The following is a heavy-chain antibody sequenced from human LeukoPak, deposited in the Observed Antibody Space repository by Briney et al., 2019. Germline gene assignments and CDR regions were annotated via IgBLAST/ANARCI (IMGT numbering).Heavy chain of an antibody. V-gene: IGHV3-33*06. CDR3: TKDIGAAVGEAFHI. Sequence: PGGSLRLSCTVSGFTFSNYCMHGVRQAPGKGLEWVAAIWYDGINKYYADSVKGRFTTSRDNSKNTLYLQMNSLRVEDAAVYYGTKDIGAAVGEAFHIWGQGTLVTVSS. D-gene: IGHD6-19*01. CDR1: GFTFSNYC. CDR2: IWYDGINK. J-gene: IGHJ3*02.